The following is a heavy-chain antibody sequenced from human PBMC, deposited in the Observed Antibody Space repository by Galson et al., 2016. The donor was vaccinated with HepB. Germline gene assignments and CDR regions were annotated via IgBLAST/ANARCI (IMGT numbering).Heavy chain of an antibody. J-gene: IGHJ6*02. Sequence: QSGAEVKKPGESLKISCKGSGYRFTNYWIGWVRQMPGKGLEWMGIIYPDDSDTRYSPSFRGQVTVSADRSISTAYLQWSSLKASDTAMYFCARHSGYSSGWYANGYYNVMDVWGQGTTVTVSS. CDR2: IYPDDSDT. CDR1: GYRFTNYW. D-gene: IGHD6-19*01. CDR3: ARHSGYSSGWYANGYYNVMDV. V-gene: IGHV5-51*01.